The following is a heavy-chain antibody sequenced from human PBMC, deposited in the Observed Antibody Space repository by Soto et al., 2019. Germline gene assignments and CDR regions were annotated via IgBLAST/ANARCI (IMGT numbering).Heavy chain of an antibody. D-gene: IGHD6-19*01. CDR1: GFTVSSNY. CDR2: IYSGGST. J-gene: IGHJ4*02. Sequence: GGSLRLSCAASGFTVSSNYMSWVRQAPGKGLEWVSVIYSGGSTYYADSVKGRFTISRDNSKNTLYLQMNSLRAEDTAVYYCARDTPGIAVDHYWGQGTLVTVSS. V-gene: IGHV3-66*01. CDR3: ARDTPGIAVDHY.